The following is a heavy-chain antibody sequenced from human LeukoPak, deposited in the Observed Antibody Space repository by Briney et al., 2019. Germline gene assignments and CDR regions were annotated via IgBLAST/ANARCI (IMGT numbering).Heavy chain of an antibody. CDR2: ISGSGGST. CDR1: GFTFSSYA. J-gene: IGHJ4*02. CDR3: AKVRGSGSYELDY. D-gene: IGHD3-10*01. V-gene: IGHV3-23*01. Sequence: GGSLRLSCAASGFTFSSYAMSWVRQAPGKGLEWVSGISGSGGSTYYADSVKGRFTISRDNSKNTLYLQMNSLRAEDTAVYYCAKVRGSGSYELDYWGQGTLVTVSS.